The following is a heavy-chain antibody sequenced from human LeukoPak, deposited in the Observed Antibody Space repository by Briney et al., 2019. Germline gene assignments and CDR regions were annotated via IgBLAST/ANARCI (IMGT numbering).Heavy chain of an antibody. Sequence: ASVKVSCKASGYTFTTSAMHWVRQAPGQRLEWMGWFNTGNGDTKYSQKFQGRVTITRDPSASTAYMELSSLRSEDTAVYYCARAFLVVPAALEDWGQGTLVTVSS. V-gene: IGHV1-3*04. CDR2: FNTGNGDT. D-gene: IGHD2-2*01. J-gene: IGHJ4*02. CDR3: ARAFLVVPAALED. CDR1: GYTFTTSA.